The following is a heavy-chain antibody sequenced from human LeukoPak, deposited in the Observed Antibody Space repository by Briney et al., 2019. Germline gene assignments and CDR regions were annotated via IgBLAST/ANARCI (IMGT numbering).Heavy chain of an antibody. CDR2: IYYSGST. J-gene: IGHJ4*02. V-gene: IGHV4-59*01. CDR1: GGSISTYY. Sequence: PSETLSFTCTVSGGSISTYYWSWMRQPPGRGLEWIGYIYYSGSTNHNPSLQSRVTISVDTSKNQFSLKLNSVTAADTAVYYCARGGVPGDFYGSFDYWGQGTLVSVSS. D-gene: IGHD3/OR15-3a*01. CDR3: ARGGVPGDFYGSFDY.